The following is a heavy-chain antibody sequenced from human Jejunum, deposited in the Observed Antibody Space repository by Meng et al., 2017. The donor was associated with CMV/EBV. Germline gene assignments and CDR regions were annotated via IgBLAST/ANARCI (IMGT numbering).Heavy chain of an antibody. CDR2: IYHSGST. Sequence: CTVSGYSITGGYSWGWIRQPPGKGLEWIGSIYHSGSTKDNPSLKSRVTISVDTSKNQFSLNLRSVTAADTAVYYCGRESGYYRFDPWGQGTLVTVSS. CDR1: GYSITGGYS. D-gene: IGHD3-3*01. V-gene: IGHV4-38-2*02. J-gene: IGHJ5*02. CDR3: GRESGYYRFDP.